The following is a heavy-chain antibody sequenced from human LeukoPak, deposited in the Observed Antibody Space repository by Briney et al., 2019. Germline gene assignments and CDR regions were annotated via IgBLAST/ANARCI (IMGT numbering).Heavy chain of an antibody. V-gene: IGHV3-11*05. CDR3: ARDKSGTLGDYDAFDI. CDR1: GFTFSDYY. D-gene: IGHD4-17*01. CDR2: ISSSTTYT. J-gene: IGHJ3*02. Sequence: GGSLRLSREASGFTFSDYYMSWIRQAREKGLEWISYISSSTTYTNYADSVKGRFTISRDNAKNSLFLQMNSLRAEDTAVYYCARDKSGTLGDYDAFDIWGQGTMVTVSS.